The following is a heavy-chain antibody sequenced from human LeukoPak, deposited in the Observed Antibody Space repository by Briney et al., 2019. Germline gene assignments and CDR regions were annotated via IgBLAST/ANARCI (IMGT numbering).Heavy chain of an antibody. J-gene: IGHJ4*02. V-gene: IGHV1-69*13. CDR1: GGTFRSYT. CDR2: IIPIFGTA. CDR3: ARADYGDYVPGPFDY. Sequence: ASVKVSCKASGGTFRSYTIIWVRQAPGQGLEWMGGIIPIFGTANYAQKFQGRVTITADESTSTAYMELSSLRSEDTAVYYCARADYGDYVPGPFDYWGQGTLVAVSS. D-gene: IGHD4-17*01.